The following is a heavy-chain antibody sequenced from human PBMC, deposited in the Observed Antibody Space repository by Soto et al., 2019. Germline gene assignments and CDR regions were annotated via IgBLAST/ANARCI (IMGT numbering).Heavy chain of an antibody. D-gene: IGHD3-10*02. V-gene: IGHV3-23*01. J-gene: IGHJ6*02. CDR3: AKVMRCSGSDYVDGVDF. Sequence: EVQLLESGGGLVQPGGSLRLSCAASGFTFTNYAMSWVRQATGRGLAWVSTISASGGSTYHADSVKGRFTISRDNTKNTRSMQMNSLRDEDTDAYSCAKVMRCSGSDYVDGVDFWGQGTTVTVS. CDR2: ISASGGST. CDR1: GFTFTNYA.